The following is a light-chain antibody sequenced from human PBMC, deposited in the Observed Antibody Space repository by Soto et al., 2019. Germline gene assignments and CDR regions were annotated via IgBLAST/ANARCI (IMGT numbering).Light chain of an antibody. CDR3: AAWDDSLNGPV. Sequence: QSVLTQPPSASGTPGQRVTISCSGSFSNIGGNTVNWYQQLPGTAPKLLIYSNIQRPSGVPDRFSGSKSGTSASLAISGLQSKDEADYYCAAWDDSLNGPVFGGGTQLTVL. CDR2: SNI. CDR1: FSNIGGNT. J-gene: IGLJ2*01. V-gene: IGLV1-44*01.